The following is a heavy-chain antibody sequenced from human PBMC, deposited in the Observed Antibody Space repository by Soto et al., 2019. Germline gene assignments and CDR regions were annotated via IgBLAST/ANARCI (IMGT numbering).Heavy chain of an antibody. D-gene: IGHD1-26*01. J-gene: IGHJ4*02. CDR3: AREKVGATEAGFDY. CDR2: IYYSGST. Sequence: PSETLSLTCTVSGGSISSGGYCWSWIRQHPGKGLEWIGYIYYSGSTYYNPSLKSRVTISVDTSKNQFSLKLSSVTAADTAVYYCAREKVGATEAGFDYWGQGTLVTVSS. CDR1: GGSISSGGYC. V-gene: IGHV4-31*03.